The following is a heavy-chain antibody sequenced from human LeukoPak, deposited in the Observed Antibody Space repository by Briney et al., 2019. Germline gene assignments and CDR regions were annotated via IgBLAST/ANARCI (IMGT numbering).Heavy chain of an antibody. D-gene: IGHD3-10*01. CDR1: GGSISSYY. J-gene: IGHJ4*02. CDR3: ARVTYYYGSGRQTYYFDY. CDR2: IYYSGST. V-gene: IGHV4-59*01. Sequence: SETLSLTCSVSGGSISSYYWSWIRQPPGKGLESIGYIYYSGSTNYNPSLRSRVTMSLDTSKNQFSLKLNSVTAADTALYYCARVTYYYGSGRQTYYFDYWGQGTLVTVSS.